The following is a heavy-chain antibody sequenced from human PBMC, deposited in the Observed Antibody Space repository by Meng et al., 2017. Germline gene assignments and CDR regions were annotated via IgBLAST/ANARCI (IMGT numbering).Heavy chain of an antibody. J-gene: IGHJ4*02. Sequence: GGSGGGLVQPGGSLRLSCAASGFTFNNYWMHWVRQVPGKGLVWVSRISGDGSITNYADSVKGRFTISRDNAKNTLYLQMNSLRPEDTAVYYCLDEAPRSDYWGQGSLVTVSS. CDR1: GFTFNNYW. CDR2: ISGDGSIT. D-gene: IGHD1-1*01. CDR3: LDEAPRSDY. V-gene: IGHV3-74*01.